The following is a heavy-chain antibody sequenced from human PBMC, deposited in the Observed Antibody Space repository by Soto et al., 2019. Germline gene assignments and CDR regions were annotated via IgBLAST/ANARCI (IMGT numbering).Heavy chain of an antibody. Sequence: ESGPTLVNPTQTLTLTCTFSGFSLSTSGVGVGWIRQPPGKALEWLALIYWDDDKRYSPSLKSSPTITKDTSKNQVVLTMTNMDPVDTATYYCAHLKLQQLGFDYWGQGTLFTVSS. CDR3: AHLKLQQLGFDY. V-gene: IGHV2-5*02. D-gene: IGHD6-13*01. CDR2: IYWDDDK. J-gene: IGHJ4*02. CDR1: GFSLSTSGVG.